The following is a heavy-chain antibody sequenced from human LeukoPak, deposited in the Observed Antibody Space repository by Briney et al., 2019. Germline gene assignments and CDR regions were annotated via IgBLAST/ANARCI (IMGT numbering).Heavy chain of an antibody. CDR3: ARGSPGY. V-gene: IGHV4-34*01. Sequence: SETLSLTCAVYGGSFSDYPWTWIRQSPGKALEWIGEIIHSGSSHYNPSLKSRVTISVDTSKNQFSPKLTSVTAADTAVYFCARGSPGYWGQGTLVTVSS. CDR2: IIHSGSS. J-gene: IGHJ4*02. CDR1: GGSFSDYP.